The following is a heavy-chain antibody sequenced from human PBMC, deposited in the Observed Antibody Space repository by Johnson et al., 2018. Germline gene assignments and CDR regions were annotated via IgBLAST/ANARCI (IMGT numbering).Heavy chain of an antibody. J-gene: IGHJ6*02. CDR2: LWDDGSNK. Sequence: QVQLVQSGGGVVQPGRSLRLSCAASGFTFSSYGMHWVRQAPGKGLAWVAVLWDDGSNKYYADSVKGRFTISRDNSKNPLYLQMNSLRAEETAVYYCARDLGGHDYGDYEVVLNEPHYYYGMDVWGQGTTVTVSS. D-gene: IGHD4-17*01. CDR3: ARDLGGHDYGDYEVVLNEPHYYYGMDV. V-gene: IGHV3-33*01. CDR1: GFTFSSYG.